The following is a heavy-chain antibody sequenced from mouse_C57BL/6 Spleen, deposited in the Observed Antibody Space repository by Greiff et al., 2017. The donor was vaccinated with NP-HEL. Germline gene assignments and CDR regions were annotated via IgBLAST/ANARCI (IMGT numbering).Heavy chain of an antibody. D-gene: IGHD2-4*01. J-gene: IGHJ2*01. CDR1: GYTFTDYY. CDR2: IYPGSGNT. Sequence: QVQLKQSGAELVRPGASVKLSCKASGYTFTDYYINWVKQRPGQGLEWIARIYPGSGNTYYNEKFKGKATLTAEKSSSTAYMQLSSLTSEDSAVYFCARWDDYDEGYYFDYWGQGTTLTVSS. CDR3: ARWDDYDEGYYFDY. V-gene: IGHV1-76*01.